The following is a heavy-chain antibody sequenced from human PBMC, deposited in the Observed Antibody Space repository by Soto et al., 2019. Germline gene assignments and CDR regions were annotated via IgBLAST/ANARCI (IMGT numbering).Heavy chain of an antibody. D-gene: IGHD2-15*01. CDR3: AREAPIYCSGGSCLDLGSRYAFDI. CDR1: GGSISSYY. Sequence: SETLSLTCTVSGGSISSYYWSWIRQPPGKGLEWIGYIYYSGSTNYNPSLKSRVTISVDTSKNQFSLKLSSVTAADTAVYYCAREAPIYCSGGSCLDLGSRYAFDIWGQGTMVTVSS. V-gene: IGHV4-59*01. CDR2: IYYSGST. J-gene: IGHJ3*02.